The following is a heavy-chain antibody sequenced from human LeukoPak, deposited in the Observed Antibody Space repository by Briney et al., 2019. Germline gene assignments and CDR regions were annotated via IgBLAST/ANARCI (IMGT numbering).Heavy chain of an antibody. D-gene: IGHD1-14*01. Sequence: PGGSLRPLCAASGFIFSTSTMNWARQAPGKALEWDSSIGYTSTDKYYVGSVKGRFTISRDNAENSLYLQMNSLRAEDSAVYYCVRGDNRDYWGQGTLVTVSS. CDR3: VRGDNRDY. CDR1: GFIFSTST. J-gene: IGHJ4*02. CDR2: IGYTSTDK. V-gene: IGHV3-21*01.